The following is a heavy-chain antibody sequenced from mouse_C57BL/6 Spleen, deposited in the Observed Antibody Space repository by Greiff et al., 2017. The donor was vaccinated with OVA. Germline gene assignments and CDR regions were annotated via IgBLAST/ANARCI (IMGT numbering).Heavy chain of an antibody. CDR1: GFTFSDYY. Sequence: EVKLVESGGGLVQPGGSLKLSCAASGFTFSDYYMYWVRQTPEKRLEWVAYISNGGGSTYYPDTVKGRFTISRDNAKNTLYLQMSRLKSEDTAMYDCARQYDATWFAYWGQGTLVTVSA. CDR3: ARQYDATWFAY. D-gene: IGHD2-3*01. V-gene: IGHV5-12*01. J-gene: IGHJ3*01. CDR2: ISNGGGST.